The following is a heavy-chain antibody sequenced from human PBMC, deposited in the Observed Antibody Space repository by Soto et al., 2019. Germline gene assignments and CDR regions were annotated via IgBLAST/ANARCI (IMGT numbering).Heavy chain of an antibody. CDR2: IIPISGTA. D-gene: IGHD2-2*01. J-gene: IGHJ6*02. Sequence: QVQLVQSGAEVKKPGSSVKVSCKASGGTFSSYSISWVRQAPGQGLEWMGGIIPISGTANYAQKFQGRVTSSADESTGTAYMELSSLRSEDTAVYYCARNCTIYALRPYYGMDVWGQGTTVTVSS. CDR3: ARNCTIYALRPYYGMDV. V-gene: IGHV1-69*12. CDR1: GGTFSSYS.